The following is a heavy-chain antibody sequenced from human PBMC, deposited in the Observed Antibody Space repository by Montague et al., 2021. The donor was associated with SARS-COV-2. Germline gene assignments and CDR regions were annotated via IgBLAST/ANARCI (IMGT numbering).Heavy chain of an antibody. Sequence: SETLSLTCTVSGGSMSTVNYYWGWVRQTPGKGLDWVGSISYSGATYYNPSLETRVSISRDTSKSQFSLELRSVTAADTAVYYCARERQEFGIYFDPWGHGTLVTVSS. CDR3: ARERQEFGIYFDP. J-gene: IGHJ5*02. CDR2: ISYSGAT. V-gene: IGHV4-39*07. CDR1: GGSMSTVNYY. D-gene: IGHD3-3*01.